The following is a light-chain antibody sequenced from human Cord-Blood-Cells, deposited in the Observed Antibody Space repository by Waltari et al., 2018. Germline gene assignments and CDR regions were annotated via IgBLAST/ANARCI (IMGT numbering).Light chain of an antibody. CDR1: QSVSSY. Sequence: EIVLTQSPVTLSLSPGERATLSCRVSQSVSSYLAWYQQKPGQAPRLLIYDASNRATGIPARFSGSGSGTDFTLTISSLEPEDFAVYYCQKRSNWLTFGGGTKVEIK. J-gene: IGKJ4*01. CDR3: QKRSNWLT. CDR2: DAS. V-gene: IGKV3-11*01.